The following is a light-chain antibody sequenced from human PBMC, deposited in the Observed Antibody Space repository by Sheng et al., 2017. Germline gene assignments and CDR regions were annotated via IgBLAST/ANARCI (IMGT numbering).Light chain of an antibody. Sequence: DIQMTQSPSSLSASVGDRVTIACRANQTISNYLIWYQQKPGKAPNLLIYAASSLHTGVPSRFSGSGSGTDFTLTISSLRPEDFATYYCQQTYNTPLTFGGGTKVEIK. CDR1: QTISNY. V-gene: IGKV1-39*01. CDR2: AAS. CDR3: QQTYNTPLT. J-gene: IGKJ4*01.